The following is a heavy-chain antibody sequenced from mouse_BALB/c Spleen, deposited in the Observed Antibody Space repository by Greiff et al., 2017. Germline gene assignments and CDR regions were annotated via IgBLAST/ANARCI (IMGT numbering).Heavy chain of an antibody. CDR3: ARSEGYYGNPWFAY. V-gene: IGHV1-14*01. Sequence: VQLKQSGPELVKPGASVKMSCKASGYTFTSYVMHWVKQKPGQGLEWIGYINPYNDGTKYNEKFKGKATLTSDKSSSTAYMELSSLTSEDSAVYYCARSEGYYGNPWFAYWGQGTLVTVSA. CDR2: INPYNDGT. CDR1: GYTFTSYV. D-gene: IGHD2-1*01. J-gene: IGHJ3*01.